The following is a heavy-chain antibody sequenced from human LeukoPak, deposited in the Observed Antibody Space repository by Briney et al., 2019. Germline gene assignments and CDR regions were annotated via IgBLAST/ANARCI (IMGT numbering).Heavy chain of an antibody. CDR3: ARVYGYFGWLLSY. CDR2: ISSSGNYI. D-gene: IGHD3-9*01. Sequence: GGSLRLSCAASGFTFSSYNMNWVRQAPGKGLEWVSSISSSGNYIYYADSVKGRFTISRDNAKNSLYLQMNSLSAEDTAVYYCARVYGYFGWLLSYWGQGTLVTVSS. CDR1: GFTFSSYN. V-gene: IGHV3-21*01. J-gene: IGHJ4*02.